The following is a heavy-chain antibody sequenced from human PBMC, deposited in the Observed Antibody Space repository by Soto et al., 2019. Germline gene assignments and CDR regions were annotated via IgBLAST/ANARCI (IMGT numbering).Heavy chain of an antibody. D-gene: IGHD1-1*01. CDR3: ARGTNGYFGY. J-gene: IGHJ4*02. Sequence: EVQLLESGGGLVQPGGSLTLSCAASGFTFSDYTMSWVRQAPGQVLECISVILSDYNTFYAGSVRGRFTISRDNSKNTVYLEMNSLRAEDTDVYYCARGTNGYFGYWGQGALVTVSS. V-gene: IGHV3-23*03. CDR1: GFTFSDYT. CDR2: VILSDYNT.